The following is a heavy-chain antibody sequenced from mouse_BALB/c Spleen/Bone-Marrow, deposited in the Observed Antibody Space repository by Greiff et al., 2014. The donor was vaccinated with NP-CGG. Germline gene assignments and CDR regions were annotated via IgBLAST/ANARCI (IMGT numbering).Heavy chain of an antibody. CDR1: GYPFSSYW. Sequence: VQLVESGAGLVRPGSSVKISCKASGYPFSSYWMNWVKQRPGQGLEWIGQIYPGDGETNYNGKFKGNATLTADKSSSTAYMQLISLTSEDSAVYFCARKYGDYWGQGTTLTVSS. CDR2: IYPGDGET. D-gene: IGHD2-10*02. V-gene: IGHV1-80*01. CDR3: ARKYGDY. J-gene: IGHJ2*01.